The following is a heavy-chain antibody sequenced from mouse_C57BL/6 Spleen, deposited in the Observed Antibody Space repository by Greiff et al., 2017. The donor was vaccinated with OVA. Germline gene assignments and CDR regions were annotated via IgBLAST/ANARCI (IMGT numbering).Heavy chain of an antibody. J-gene: IGHJ3*01. CDR3: ARGDDGYYGWFAY. CDR2: INPGSGGT. CDR1: GYAFTNYL. D-gene: IGHD2-3*01. Sequence: QVQLKQSGAELVRPGTSVKVSCKASGYAFTNYLIEWVKQRPGQGLEWIGVINPGSGGTNYNEKFKGKATLTADKSSSTAYMQLSSLTSEDSAVYFCARGDDGYYGWFAYWGQGTLVTVSA. V-gene: IGHV1-54*01.